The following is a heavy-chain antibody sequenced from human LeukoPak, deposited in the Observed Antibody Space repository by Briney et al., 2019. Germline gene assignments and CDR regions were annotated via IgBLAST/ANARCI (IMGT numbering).Heavy chain of an antibody. J-gene: IGHJ4*02. CDR2: ISSLSGTI. Sequence: PGRSLRLSCAASGFNFRSYSMNWVRQAPGKGLEWVSYISSLSGTIYYADSVKGRFIISRDNAKSSLFLQMNSLRAEDTAVYYCVRDQGGAVSYWVQGTLVTVSS. CDR3: VRDQGGAVSY. CDR1: GFNFRSYS. D-gene: IGHD3-16*01. V-gene: IGHV3-48*01.